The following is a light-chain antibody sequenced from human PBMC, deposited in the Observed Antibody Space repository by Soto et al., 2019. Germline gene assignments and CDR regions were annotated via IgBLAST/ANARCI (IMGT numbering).Light chain of an antibody. CDR1: QSVSSSY. J-gene: IGKJ1*01. V-gene: IGKV3-20*01. CDR3: QQYGSAPWT. CDR2: GAS. Sequence: EIVLTQSPGTLSLSPGERATLSCRASQSVSSSYLAWYQQKPGQAPRLLIYGASSRATGIPDRFSGSGSGTDFTLPISRLEPEDFAVYYCQQYGSAPWTFGQGTKVAIK.